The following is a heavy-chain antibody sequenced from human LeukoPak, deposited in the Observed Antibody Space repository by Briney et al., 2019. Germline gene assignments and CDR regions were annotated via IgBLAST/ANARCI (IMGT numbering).Heavy chain of an antibody. Sequence: GGSLRLSCAASGFTFSSYSMNWIRQAPGKGLEWVSSISSSTSYIYYADSVKGRFTISKDNAKNSLYLQMNSLRAEDTALYHCARNNGMDVWGQGTTVIVSS. J-gene: IGHJ6*02. CDR3: ARNNGMDV. CDR1: GFTFSSYS. CDR2: ISSSTSYI. V-gene: IGHV3-21*04.